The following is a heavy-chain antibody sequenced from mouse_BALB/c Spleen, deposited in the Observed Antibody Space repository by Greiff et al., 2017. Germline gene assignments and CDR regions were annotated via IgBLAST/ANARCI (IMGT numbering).Heavy chain of an antibody. Sequence: LQQPGSELVRPGASVKLSCKASGYTFTSYWMHWVKQRHGQGLEWIGNIYPGSGSTNYDEKFKSKGTLTVDTSSSTAYMHLSSLTSEDSAFYYCTRGGGHYYGSSFAYWGQGTLVTVSA. J-gene: IGHJ3*01. CDR1: GYTFTSYW. CDR2: IYPGSGST. CDR3: TRGGGHYYGSSFAY. D-gene: IGHD1-1*01. V-gene: IGHV1S22*01.